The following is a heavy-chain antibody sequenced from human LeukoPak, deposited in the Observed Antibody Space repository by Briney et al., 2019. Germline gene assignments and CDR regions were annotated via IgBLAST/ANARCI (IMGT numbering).Heavy chain of an antibody. CDR1: GFTFSSYG. D-gene: IGHD3-10*01. CDR2: IWYDGSNK. Sequence: GRSLRLSCAASGFTFSSYGMHWVRQAPGKGLEWVAVIWYDGSNKYYADSVKGRFTISRDNSKNTLYPQMNSLRAEDTAVYYCARGDYYGSRGDYWGQGTLVTVSS. J-gene: IGHJ4*02. V-gene: IGHV3-33*01. CDR3: ARGDYYGSRGDY.